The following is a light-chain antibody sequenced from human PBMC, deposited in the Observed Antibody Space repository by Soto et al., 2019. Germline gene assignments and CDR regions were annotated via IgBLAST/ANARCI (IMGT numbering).Light chain of an antibody. Sequence: EIVLTHSPGTLSLSPGERSTLSCRASQSVSSSYLAWYQQKPGQAPRLLIYGASLRATGVPDRFSCSESRTDFTLTISRLEPEDFAVYYCQQYGSSPTFGQGTKLEIK. CDR3: QQYGSSPT. CDR1: QSVSSSY. J-gene: IGKJ2*01. CDR2: GAS. V-gene: IGKV3-20*01.